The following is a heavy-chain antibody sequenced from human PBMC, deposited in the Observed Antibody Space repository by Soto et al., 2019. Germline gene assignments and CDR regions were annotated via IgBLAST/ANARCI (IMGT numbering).Heavy chain of an antibody. Sequence: GGSLRLSCAASGFTFSSYAMHWVRQAPGKGLEWVAVISYDGSNKHYADSVKGRFTISRDNSKNTLYLQMNSLGAEDTAVYYCARGGDYGDYIGYDYWGQGTLVTVSS. CDR3: ARGGDYGDYIGYDY. D-gene: IGHD4-17*01. CDR1: GFTFSSYA. V-gene: IGHV3-30-3*01. CDR2: ISYDGSNK. J-gene: IGHJ4*02.